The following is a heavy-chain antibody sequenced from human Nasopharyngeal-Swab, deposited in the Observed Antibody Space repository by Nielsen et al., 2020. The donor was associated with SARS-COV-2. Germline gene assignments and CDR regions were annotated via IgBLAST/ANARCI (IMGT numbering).Heavy chain of an antibody. Sequence: GGSLRLSCAASGFTFNNYNFNWVRQAPGMGLEWVSSISSSSSYIYYADSVKGRFTISRDNAKNSLYLQMNSLRAEDTAVYYCARDGLDYDFWSAYSMDVWGQGTTVTVSS. D-gene: IGHD3-3*01. CDR3: ARDGLDYDFWSAYSMDV. CDR1: GFTFNNYN. V-gene: IGHV3-21*01. CDR2: ISSSSSYI. J-gene: IGHJ6*02.